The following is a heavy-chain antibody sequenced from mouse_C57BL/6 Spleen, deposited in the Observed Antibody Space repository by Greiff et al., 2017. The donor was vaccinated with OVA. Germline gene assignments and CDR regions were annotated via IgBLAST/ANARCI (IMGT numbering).Heavy chain of an antibody. Sequence: EVQVVESGAELVRPGASVKLSCTASGFNIKDDYMHWVKQRPEQGLEWIGWIDPENGDTEYASKFQGKATITADTSSNPAYLQLSSLTSEDTAVYYCTTGYYYGSSYFAYWGQGTLVTVSA. D-gene: IGHD1-1*01. V-gene: IGHV14-4*01. CDR3: TTGYYYGSSYFAY. CDR1: GFNIKDDY. J-gene: IGHJ3*01. CDR2: IDPENGDT.